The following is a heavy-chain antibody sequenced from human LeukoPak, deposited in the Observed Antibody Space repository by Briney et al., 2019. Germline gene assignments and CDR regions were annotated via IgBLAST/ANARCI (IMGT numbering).Heavy chain of an antibody. D-gene: IGHD4-17*01. J-gene: IGHJ3*02. CDR3: ARGLGTGDLDAFDI. CDR2: IYYSGST. CDR1: GGSISSGGYY. V-gene: IGHV4-31*03. Sequence: SETLSLTCTVSGGSISSGGYYWSWIRQHPGKGLEWIGYIYYSGSTYYNPSLKSRVTISVDTSKNQFSLKLSSVTAADTAVYYCARGLGTGDLDAFDIWGQGTKVTVSS.